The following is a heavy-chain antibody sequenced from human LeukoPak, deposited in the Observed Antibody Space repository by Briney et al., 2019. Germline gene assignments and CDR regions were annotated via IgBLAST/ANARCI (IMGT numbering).Heavy chain of an antibody. J-gene: IGHJ2*01. V-gene: IGHV1-69*13. Sequence: SVKVSCKASGGTFSSYAISWVRQAPGQGLEWMGGIISIFGTANYAQKFQGRVTITADESTSTAYMEPRSLKSEDTSVYYSARGDGHNQVFWSGSHWYFDLWGRGTLVTVSS. CDR3: ARGDGHNQVFWSGSHWYFDL. CDR2: IISIFGTA. CDR1: GGTFSSYA. D-gene: IGHD3-3*01.